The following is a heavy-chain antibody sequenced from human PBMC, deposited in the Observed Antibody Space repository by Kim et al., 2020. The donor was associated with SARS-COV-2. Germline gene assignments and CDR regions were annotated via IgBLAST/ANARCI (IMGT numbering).Heavy chain of an antibody. CDR2: T. V-gene: IGHV4-4*02. Sequence: TKYNPALKSRVTISLDKSNNQLALTLSSVTAADTAVYYCASSEYDSSSVDNWGQGTLVTVPS. J-gene: IGHJ4*02. D-gene: IGHD3-22*01. CDR3: ASSEYDSSSVDN.